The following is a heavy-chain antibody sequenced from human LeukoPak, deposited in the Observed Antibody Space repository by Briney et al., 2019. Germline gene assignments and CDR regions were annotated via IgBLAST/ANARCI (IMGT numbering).Heavy chain of an antibody. CDR1: GCTFRSYY. CDR2: INPSGGST. J-gene: IGHJ4*02. Sequence: ASVKVSCKSSGCTFRSYYRSWVRQAPGQGREGVGVINPSGGSTTYTQKFQGRVTMTRDTSTKTIYMELSSLRSEDTAVYYCARGGGYGSGPYWGEGTLVTVSS. CDR3: ARGGGYGSGPY. D-gene: IGHD3-10*01. V-gene: IGHV1-46*01.